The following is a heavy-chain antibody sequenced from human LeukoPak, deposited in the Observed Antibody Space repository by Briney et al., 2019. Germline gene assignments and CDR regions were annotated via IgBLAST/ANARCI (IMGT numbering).Heavy chain of an antibody. V-gene: IGHV3-21*01. Sequence: PGGSLRLSCAGSGLTFSTYTMNWVRQAPGKGLEWVSSISSSSSYLYYADSVKGRFIISRADAKNSLYLEMNSLRAEDTAVYYCARGADYDILTGYMDVWGKGTTVTVSS. J-gene: IGHJ6*03. CDR3: ARGADYDILTGYMDV. D-gene: IGHD3-9*01. CDR1: GLTFSTYT. CDR2: ISSSSSYL.